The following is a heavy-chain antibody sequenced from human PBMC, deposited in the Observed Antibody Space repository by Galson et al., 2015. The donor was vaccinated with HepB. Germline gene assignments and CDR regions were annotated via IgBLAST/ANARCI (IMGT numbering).Heavy chain of an antibody. V-gene: IGHV4-34*01. CDR3: ARVLGPGTVVTFPKKYYYYGMDV. CDR2: INHSGST. D-gene: IGHD4-23*01. Sequence: SETLSLTCAVYGGSFSGYYWSWIRQPPGKGLEWIGEINHSGSTNYNPSLKSRVTISVDTSKNQFSLKLSSVTAADTAVYYCARVLGPGTVVTFPKKYYYYGMDVWGQGTTVTVSS. J-gene: IGHJ6*02. CDR1: GGSFSGYY.